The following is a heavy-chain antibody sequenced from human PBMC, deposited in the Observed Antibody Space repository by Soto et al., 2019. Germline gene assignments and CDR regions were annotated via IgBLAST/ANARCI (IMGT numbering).Heavy chain of an antibody. D-gene: IGHD6-19*01. CDR1: GFTFITYA. CDR3: VRVHGWTTVAGTGYFES. J-gene: IGHJ4*02. V-gene: IGHV3-30*03. Sequence: QVQLVESGGGVVQPGKSLRLSCAASGFTFITYALYWVRQAPGTGLEWVAVISFDGGFKYYADSVKGRFTISRDNSKNTLYLQMNSLRAEDAAVYYCVRVHGWTTVAGTGYFESWGQGTLVTVSS. CDR2: ISFDGGFK.